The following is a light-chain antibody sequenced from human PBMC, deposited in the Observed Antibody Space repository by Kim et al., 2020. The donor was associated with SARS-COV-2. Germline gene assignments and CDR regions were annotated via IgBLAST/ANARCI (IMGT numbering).Light chain of an antibody. J-gene: IGKJ2*01. Sequence: ASIGDRVTITCRASRTINGWLAWYQQKPGTAPILFIYDANSLNSRVPSRFSGRGSGTEFALTISSVQPDDFATYYCQQFNSYSYSFGQGTKLEI. CDR2: DAN. V-gene: IGKV1-5*01. CDR1: RTINGW. CDR3: QQFNSYSYS.